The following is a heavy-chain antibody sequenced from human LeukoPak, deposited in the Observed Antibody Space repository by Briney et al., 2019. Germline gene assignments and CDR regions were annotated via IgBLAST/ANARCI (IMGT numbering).Heavy chain of an antibody. Sequence: SVKVSCKASGGTFSRLAISWVRQAPGLGLEWMGGITPIFATVNYAQKFRGRVTITADKSTSTAYMYLSSLRSEDTAVYYCARAGGYCGRISCPYYFDYWGQGSLVAVSS. J-gene: IGHJ4*02. D-gene: IGHD2-15*01. CDR2: ITPIFATV. V-gene: IGHV1-69*06. CDR3: ARAGGYCGRISCPYYFDY. CDR1: GGTFSRLA.